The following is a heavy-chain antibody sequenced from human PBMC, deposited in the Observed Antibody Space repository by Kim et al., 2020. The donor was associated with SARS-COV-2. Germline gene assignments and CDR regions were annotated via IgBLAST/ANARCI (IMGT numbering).Heavy chain of an antibody. J-gene: IGHJ4*02. CDR1: GFNFREYW. Sequence: GGSLRLSCAASGFNFREYWMRWVRQSPGKGLEWVADLNEDGSEKFYMDSVRGRFTISRDNAKNSLFLQMNSLRAEDAALYYCARGGGYSFDYWGRGSLVT. CDR2: LNEDGSEK. CDR3: ARGGGYSFDY. V-gene: IGHV3-7*01. D-gene: IGHD5-18*01.